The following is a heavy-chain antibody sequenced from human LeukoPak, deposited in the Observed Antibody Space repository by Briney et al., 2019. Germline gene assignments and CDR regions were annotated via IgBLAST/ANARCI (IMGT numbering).Heavy chain of an antibody. V-gene: IGHV3-7*01. J-gene: IGHJ6*03. CDR2: IKQDGSEK. Sequence: GGSLRLSCAASGFTFSSYWVSWVRQAPGKGLEWVANIKQDGSEKYYVDSVKGRFTISRDNAKNSLYLQMNSLRAEDTAVYYCASNYYDFWSGYYSSPYYMDVWGKGTTVTVSS. D-gene: IGHD3-3*01. CDR3: ASNYYDFWSGYYSSPYYMDV. CDR1: GFTFSSYW.